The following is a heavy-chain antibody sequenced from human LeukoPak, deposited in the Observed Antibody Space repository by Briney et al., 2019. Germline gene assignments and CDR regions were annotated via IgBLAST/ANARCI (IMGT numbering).Heavy chain of an antibody. CDR2: IIPSLDIT. Sequence: SVKVSCKASGGTFNNFAITWVRQAPGQGLEWMGRIIPSLDITNYAQKFQGRVTITADKSTTTAYMELSSLRSDDTAVFYCASGTGSYYHQGYWGQGTLVTVSS. D-gene: IGHD1-26*01. CDR1: GGTFNNFA. V-gene: IGHV1-69*04. CDR3: ASGTGSYYHQGY. J-gene: IGHJ4*02.